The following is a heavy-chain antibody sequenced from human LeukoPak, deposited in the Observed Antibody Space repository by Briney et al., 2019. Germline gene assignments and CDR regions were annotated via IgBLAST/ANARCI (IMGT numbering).Heavy chain of an antibody. CDR2: INSDGSST. V-gene: IGHV3-74*03. Sequence: HPGGSLRLSCAASGFTFSTYWMHWVRQAPGKGLVWVSRINSDGSSTTYADSMKGRFTISKDNAKNTLYLQLNSLRAEDTAVYYCARIASRDYFDYWGQGTLVTVSS. CDR1: GFTFSTYW. CDR3: ARIASRDYFDY. J-gene: IGHJ4*02. D-gene: IGHD2-2*01.